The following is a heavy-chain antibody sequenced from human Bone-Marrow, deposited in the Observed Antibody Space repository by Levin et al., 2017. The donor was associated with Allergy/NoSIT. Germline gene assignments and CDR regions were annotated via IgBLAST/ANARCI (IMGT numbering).Heavy chain of an antibody. Sequence: GESLKISCAASGFTFSSYAMSWVRQAPGKGLEWVSAISGSGGSTYYADSVKGRFTISRDNSKNTLYLQMNSLRAEDTAVYYCAEAWLGLYYFDYWGQGTLVTVSS. CDR3: AEAWLGLYYFDY. V-gene: IGHV3-23*01. CDR2: ISGSGGST. D-gene: IGHD6-19*01. J-gene: IGHJ4*02. CDR1: GFTFSSYA.